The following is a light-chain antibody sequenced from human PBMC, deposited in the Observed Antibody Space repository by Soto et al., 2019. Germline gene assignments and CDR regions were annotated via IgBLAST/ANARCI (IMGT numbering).Light chain of an antibody. V-gene: IGKV3-20*01. CDR2: GAS. J-gene: IGKJ2*01. CDR3: QQFGTSPYT. Sequence: EIVLTQSPGTLSVSRGERATLSCRASQSVSTSYLAWYQQKPGQAPRLLIHGASSRASGIPDRFSGSGSGTDFTLTISRLEPEDFAVYYCQQFGTSPYTFGQGTKVDIK. CDR1: QSVSTSY.